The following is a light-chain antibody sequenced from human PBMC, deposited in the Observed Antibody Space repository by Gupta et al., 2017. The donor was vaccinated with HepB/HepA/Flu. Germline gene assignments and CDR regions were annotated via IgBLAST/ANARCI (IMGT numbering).Light chain of an antibody. CDR1: DIGGNS. Sequence: SYVLTQPPSVSVAPGQPARITCGGNDIGGNSVHWYQRKPGQSPLLVVYGDSDRRSGIPDRFSGSKSGNTATLTISRVEAGDEADYYCQVSESLTDHHVVFGGGTKLTVL. CDR2: GDS. J-gene: IGLJ3*02. V-gene: IGLV3-21*02. CDR3: QVSESLTDHHVV.